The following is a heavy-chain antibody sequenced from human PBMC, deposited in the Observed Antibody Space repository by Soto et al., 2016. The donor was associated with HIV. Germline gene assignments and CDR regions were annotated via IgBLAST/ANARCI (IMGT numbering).Heavy chain of an antibody. J-gene: IGHJ4*02. CDR3: AKDPQYYYDSTAPFDY. CDR2: ISGSVST. V-gene: IGHV3-23*01. Sequence: EVQLLESGGGLVQPGGSLRLSCAASGFTFSSYAMSWVRQAPGKGLGWVSGISGSVSTYYADSIKGRFTISRDNSKNTLYLQMNGLTAEDTALYHCAKDPQYYYDSTAPFDYWGQGTLVTVSS. D-gene: IGHD3-22*01. CDR1: GFTFSSYA.